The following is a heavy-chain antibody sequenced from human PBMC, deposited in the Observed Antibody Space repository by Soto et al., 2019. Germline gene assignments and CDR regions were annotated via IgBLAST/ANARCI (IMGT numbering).Heavy chain of an antibody. V-gene: IGHV4-39*01. CDR1: GGSISSSSYY. D-gene: IGHD3-10*01. Sequence: SETLSLTCTVSGGSISSSSYYWGWIRQPPGKGLEWIGSIYYSGSTYYNPSLKSRVTISVGTSKNQFSLKLSSVTAADTAVYYCARMYGSGSYYIDYWGQGTLVTVS. J-gene: IGHJ4*02. CDR2: IYYSGST. CDR3: ARMYGSGSYYIDY.